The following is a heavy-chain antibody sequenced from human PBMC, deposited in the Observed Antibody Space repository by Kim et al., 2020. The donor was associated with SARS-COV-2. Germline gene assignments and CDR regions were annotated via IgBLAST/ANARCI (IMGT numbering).Heavy chain of an antibody. CDR3: ARRDSSSWGGSWYFDL. D-gene: IGHD6-13*01. J-gene: IGHJ2*01. V-gene: IGHV4-59*08. Sequence: PTSPVTISVDTSKTQFSLKLSSVTAADTAVYYCARRDSSSWGGSWYFDLWGRGTLVTVSS.